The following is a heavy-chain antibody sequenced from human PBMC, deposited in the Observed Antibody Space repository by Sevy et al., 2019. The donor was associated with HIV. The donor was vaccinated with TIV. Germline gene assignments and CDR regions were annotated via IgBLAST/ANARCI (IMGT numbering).Heavy chain of an antibody. Sequence: SETLSLTCAVSGYSISSGYYWGWIRQPPGKGLEWIGSIYHSGSTYYNPSLKSRVTISVDTSKNQFSLKLSSVTAADTAVYYCARDYGDSTVFDYWGQRTLVTVSS. V-gene: IGHV4-38-2*01. CDR1: GYSISSGYY. CDR3: ARDYGDSTVFDY. D-gene: IGHD4-17*01. CDR2: IYHSGST. J-gene: IGHJ4*02.